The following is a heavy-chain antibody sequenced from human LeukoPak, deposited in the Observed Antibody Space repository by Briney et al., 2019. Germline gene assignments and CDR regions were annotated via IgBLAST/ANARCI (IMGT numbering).Heavy chain of an antibody. J-gene: IGHJ4*02. CDR3: ARVWLYGSGSYYNLDY. CDR2: TNPNSGGT. V-gene: IGHV1-2*02. D-gene: IGHD3-10*01. Sequence: ASVKVSCKASGYTFTGYYMHWVRQAPGQGLEWMGWTNPNSGGTNYAQKFQGRVTMTRDTSISTAYMELSRLRSDDTAVYYCARVWLYGSGSYYNLDYWGQGTLVTVSS. CDR1: GYTFTGYY.